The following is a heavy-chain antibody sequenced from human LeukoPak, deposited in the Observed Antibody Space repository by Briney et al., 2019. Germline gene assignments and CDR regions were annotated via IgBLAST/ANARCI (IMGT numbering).Heavy chain of an antibody. V-gene: IGHV1-8*01. J-gene: IGHJ5*02. CDR1: VYTFTTYD. CDR3: ARGPNKSDGGNSGSAWFDR. D-gene: IGHD4-23*01. CDR2: KNPNSGNT. Sequence: EASVNVSCTPSVYTFTTYDINWARQAPRQGLEWMGGKNPNSGNTGYAQKFHGRVTMTRNTSISTAYMELSSLRSEDTAVYYCARGPNKSDGGNSGSAWFDRWGEGTLVTVSS.